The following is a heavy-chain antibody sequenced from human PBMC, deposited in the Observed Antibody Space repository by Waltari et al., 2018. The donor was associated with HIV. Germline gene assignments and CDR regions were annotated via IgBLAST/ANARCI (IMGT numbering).Heavy chain of an antibody. Sequence: QVQLVQSGAEVKKPGASVKVSCKASGYTFTRYYLHWVRQAPGQGLEWMGFINPSGGSTTYAQKLQGRVTMTTDTSTNTVYMDLSSLRSEDTAVYYCARGRDGDYDSWGQGTLVTVSS. CDR1: GYTFTRYY. CDR3: ARGRDGDYDS. J-gene: IGHJ5*01. CDR2: INPSGGST. V-gene: IGHV1-46*03. D-gene: IGHD4-17*01.